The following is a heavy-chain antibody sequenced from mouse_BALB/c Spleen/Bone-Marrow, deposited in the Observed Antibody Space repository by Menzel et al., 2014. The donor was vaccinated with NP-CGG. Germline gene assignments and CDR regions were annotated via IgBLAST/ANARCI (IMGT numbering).Heavy chain of an antibody. J-gene: IGHJ4*01. CDR3: ARRSDLRASMDY. D-gene: IGHD3-1*01. Sequence: EVKLVESGGGLVKPGGSLKFSCTTSGFTFSSYAMSWVRQTPEKRLEWVAVISSGGSDTYYPDSVKGRFTVSRDNAKNALYLQMSSLRSEDTALYYCARRSDLRASMDYWGQGTSVTVSS. CDR2: ISSGGSDT. CDR1: GFTFSSYA. V-gene: IGHV5-9-3*01.